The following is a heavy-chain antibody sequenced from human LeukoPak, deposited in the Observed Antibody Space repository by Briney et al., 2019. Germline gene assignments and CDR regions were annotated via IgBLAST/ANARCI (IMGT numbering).Heavy chain of an antibody. D-gene: IGHD2-15*01. CDR2: ISYDGSNK. J-gene: IGHJ5*01. CDR3: ARKWWENWFDS. CDR1: GFTFSSYA. V-gene: IGHV3-30-3*01. Sequence: GGSLRLSCAASGFTFSSYAMHWVRQAPGKGLEWVAVISYDGSNKYYADSVKGRFTISRGNSKNTLYLQMNSLRAEDTAVYYCARKWWENWFDSWGQGALVTVSS.